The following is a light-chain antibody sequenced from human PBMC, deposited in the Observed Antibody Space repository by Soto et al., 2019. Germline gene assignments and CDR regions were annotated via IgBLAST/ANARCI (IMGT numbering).Light chain of an antibody. CDR3: QQYNSYST. J-gene: IGKJ4*01. V-gene: IGKV1-5*03. Sequence: IQLTQSPSTLSASVGDRVTITFGASQSVSSWLAWYQQKPGKAPKLLIYKASTLESGVPSRFSGSGSGTEFTLTISGLQPDDFATYYCQQYNSYSTFGGGTKV. CDR2: KAS. CDR1: QSVSSW.